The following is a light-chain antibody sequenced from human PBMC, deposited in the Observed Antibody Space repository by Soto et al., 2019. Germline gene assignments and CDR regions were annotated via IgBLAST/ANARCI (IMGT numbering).Light chain of an antibody. V-gene: IGLV4-69*01. Sequence: QSVLTQSPSASASLGASVKLTCTLGGGLSNYAIAWHQQQPEKGPRFLMKLDSDGSHTRGDGIPDRFSGSRSGDERYLTISSLQSEDEADYYCQTWGNGLHVVFGGGTKVTVL. CDR3: QTWGNGLHVV. CDR2: LDSDGSH. CDR1: GGLSNYA. J-gene: IGLJ2*01.